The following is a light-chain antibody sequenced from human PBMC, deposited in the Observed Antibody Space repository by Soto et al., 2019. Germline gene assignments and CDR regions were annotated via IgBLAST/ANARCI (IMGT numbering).Light chain of an antibody. CDR2: GAS. CDR3: QQYGSSPWT. V-gene: IGKV3-20*01. CDR1: QSVSSNY. Sequence: EIVLTPSPCTLSLSPGERATLSCRASQSVSSNYLAWYQQKPGQAPRLLIHGASSRATGITDRFSGSGSGTDFTLTISRLEPEDFAVYYCQQYGSSPWTFGQGTKVEIK. J-gene: IGKJ1*01.